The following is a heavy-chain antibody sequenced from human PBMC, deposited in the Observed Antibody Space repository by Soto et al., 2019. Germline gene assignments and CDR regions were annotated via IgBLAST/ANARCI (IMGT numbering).Heavy chain of an antibody. V-gene: IGHV1-69*13. D-gene: IGHD3-22*01. J-gene: IGHJ4*02. CDR1: GGTFSSYA. Sequence: ASVKVSCKASGGTFSSYAISWLRQSAGQGLEWMGGIIPIFGTANYAQKFQGRVTITADESTSTAYMELSSLRSEDTAVYYCARGGYGSSGYWNYWGQGTLVTVSS. CDR3: ARGGYGSSGYWNY. CDR2: IIPIFGTA.